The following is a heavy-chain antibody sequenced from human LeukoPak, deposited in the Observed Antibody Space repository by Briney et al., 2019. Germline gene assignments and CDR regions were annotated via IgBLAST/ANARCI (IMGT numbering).Heavy chain of an antibody. D-gene: IGHD2-8*02. CDR1: GFTFSRYA. Sequence: GGSLRLSCAASGFTFSRYAMHWVRQTPGMGLVWVSRLAADGSGTNYADSVKGRFTISRDNTKNTVYLQMSSLRAEDTAVYYCARDGFTGPRTAYLDHWGQGTLVTVSS. J-gene: IGHJ4*01. V-gene: IGHV3-74*01. CDR3: ARDGFTGPRTAYLDH. CDR2: LAADGSGT.